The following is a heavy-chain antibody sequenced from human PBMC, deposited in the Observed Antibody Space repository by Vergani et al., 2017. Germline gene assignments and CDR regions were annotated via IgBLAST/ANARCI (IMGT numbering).Heavy chain of an antibody. CDR1: GFTSSSYA. D-gene: IGHD4-17*01. CDR2: ISGSGGST. Sequence: EVQVLESGGGSVQPGGSLRLSCAASGFTSSSYAMSWVRPAPGKGLEWVSAISGSGGSTYYADSVKGRFTISGDNSKNTLYLQMNSLGPEDTAVYYWAKDFSSSYYGDYYNYFDYWGQGTLVTVSS. V-gene: IGHV3-23*01. J-gene: IGHJ4*02. CDR3: AKDFSSSYYGDYYNYFDY.